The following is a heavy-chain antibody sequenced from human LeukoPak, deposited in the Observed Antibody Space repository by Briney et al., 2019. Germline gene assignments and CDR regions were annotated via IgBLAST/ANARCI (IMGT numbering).Heavy chain of an antibody. CDR2: IYHSGST. J-gene: IGHJ3*02. V-gene: IGHV4-30-2*01. CDR3: ARDVFAGSFTFDI. CDR1: GGSISSGGYY. Sequence: SETLSLTCTVSGGSISSGGYYWSWIRQPPGKGLEWIGYIYHSGSTYYNPSLKSRVTISVDRSKNQFSLKLSSVTAADTAVYYCARDVFAGSFTFDIWGQGTMVTVSS. D-gene: IGHD1-26*01.